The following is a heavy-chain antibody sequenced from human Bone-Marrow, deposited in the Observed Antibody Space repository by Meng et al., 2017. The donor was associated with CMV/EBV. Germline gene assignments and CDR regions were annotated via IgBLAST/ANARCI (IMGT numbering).Heavy chain of an antibody. CDR2: INGYRDNT. J-gene: IGHJ5*02. Sequence: ASVKVSCKASGYVFISYGISWVRQAPGQGLEWMGWINGYRDNTEAAQKFRGRLIMTTDTSTNTAYMELRSLRSDDTAVYYCAGGGDYDNWFDPWGQGTLVTVSS. V-gene: IGHV1-18*01. CDR3: AGGGDYDNWFDP. CDR1: GYVFISYG. D-gene: IGHD4-17*01.